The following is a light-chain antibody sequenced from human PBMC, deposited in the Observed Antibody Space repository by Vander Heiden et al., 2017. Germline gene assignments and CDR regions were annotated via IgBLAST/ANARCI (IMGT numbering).Light chain of an antibody. CDR1: QSISSY. Sequence: DIQMTQSPSSLSASVGDRVTITCRASQSISSYLNWYQQKPGIAPKLLIYAASTLQTGVPSRFSGSGSGTAFTLTISSLQPEDFAIYYCQQNYGTPPLTFGGGTKVEL. V-gene: IGKV1-39*01. CDR3: QQNYGTPPLT. CDR2: AAS. J-gene: IGKJ4*01.